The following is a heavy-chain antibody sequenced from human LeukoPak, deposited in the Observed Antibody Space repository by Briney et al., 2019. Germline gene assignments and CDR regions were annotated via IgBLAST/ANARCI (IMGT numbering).Heavy chain of an antibody. D-gene: IGHD4-11*01. Sequence: GASVKVSCKASGYTFTDYYLNWVRQAPGQGLEWMGIINPSGGSTTYAQKFQGRVPVTRDTSTRTVYMELSSLRSEDTAVYYCARVGGGYSNFYFDYWGQGTLVTVSS. V-gene: IGHV1-46*01. J-gene: IGHJ4*02. CDR1: GYTFTDYY. CDR2: INPSGGST. CDR3: ARVGGGYSNFYFDY.